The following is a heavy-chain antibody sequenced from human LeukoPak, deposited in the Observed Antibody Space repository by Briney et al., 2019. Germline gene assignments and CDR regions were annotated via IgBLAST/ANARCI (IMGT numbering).Heavy chain of an antibody. Sequence: EASVKVSCKASGYTFTSYDINWVRQATGQGLEWMGWMNPNSGNTGYAQKFQGRVTMTRNTSISTAYMELSSLRSEDTAVYYCARWGYDYVWGSYRFDYWGQGTLVTVSS. CDR1: GYTFTSYD. V-gene: IGHV1-8*01. CDR2: MNPNSGNT. CDR3: ARWGYDYVWGSYRFDY. J-gene: IGHJ4*02. D-gene: IGHD3-16*02.